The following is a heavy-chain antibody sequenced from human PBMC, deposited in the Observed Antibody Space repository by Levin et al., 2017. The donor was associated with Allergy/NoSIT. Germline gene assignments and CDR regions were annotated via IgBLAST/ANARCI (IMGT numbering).Heavy chain of an antibody. CDR3: TRAWGYSRFPYAFDI. CDR1: GFTFGDYA. V-gene: IGHV3-49*03. D-gene: IGHD6-13*01. CDR2: IRSKAYGGTT. J-gene: IGHJ3*02. Sequence: PGGSLRLSCTASGFTFGDYAMSWFRQAPGKGLEWVGFIRSKAYGGTTEYAASVKGRFTISRDDSKSIAYLQMNSLKTEDTAVYYCTRAWGYSRFPYAFDIWRQGTMVTVSS.